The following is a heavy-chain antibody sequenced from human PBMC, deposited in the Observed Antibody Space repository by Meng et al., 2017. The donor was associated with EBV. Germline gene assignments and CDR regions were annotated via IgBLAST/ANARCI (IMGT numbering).Heavy chain of an antibody. J-gene: IGHJ4*02. CDR2: LHHSGST. Sequence: QVQLQQWGAGLLKPSETLSLTFAAYGGSVNGYFWSWIRQPPGKGLEWIGELHHSGSTNYNPSLKSRLRISVDTSKNQFSLNLTSVTAADTAVYYCARVSPKRYFDYLAPPDYWGQGTLVTVSS. CDR3: ARVSPKRYFDYLAPPDY. V-gene: IGHV4-34*01. CDR1: GGSVNGYF. D-gene: IGHD3-9*01.